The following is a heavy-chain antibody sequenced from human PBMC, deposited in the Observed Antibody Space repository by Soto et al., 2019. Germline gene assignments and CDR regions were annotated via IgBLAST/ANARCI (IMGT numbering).Heavy chain of an antibody. CDR1: GGTFSSFT. J-gene: IGHJ6*02. Sequence: QVQLVQSGAEVKKPGSSVKVSCTASGGTFSSFTISWVRQAPGQGLEWMGGIIAIYGTANYAQTFQGRVTITADATTRPAYMELSSMKSEDTAVYYCAKDRRADWESYYYYAMDVWGQGTTVTVSS. CDR3: AKDRRADWESYYYYAMDV. D-gene: IGHD1-26*01. CDR2: IIAIYGTA. V-gene: IGHV1-69*01.